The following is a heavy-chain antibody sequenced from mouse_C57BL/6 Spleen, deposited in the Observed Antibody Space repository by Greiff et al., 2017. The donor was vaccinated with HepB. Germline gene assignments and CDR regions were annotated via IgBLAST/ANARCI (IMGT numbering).Heavy chain of an antibody. D-gene: IGHD1-1*01. CDR3: ARWDGSTLYYFDY. V-gene: IGHV1-7*01. J-gene: IGHJ2*01. CDR2: INPSSGYT. Sequence: VMLVESGAELAKPGASVKLSCKASGYTFTSYWMHWVKQRPGQGLEWIGYINPSSGYTKYNQKFKDKATLTADKSSSTAYMQLSSLTYEDSAVYYCARWDGSTLYYFDYWGQGTTLTVSS. CDR1: GYTFTSYW.